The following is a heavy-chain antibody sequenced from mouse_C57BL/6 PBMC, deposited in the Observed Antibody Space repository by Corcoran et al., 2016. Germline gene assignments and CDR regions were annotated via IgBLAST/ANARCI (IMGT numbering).Heavy chain of an antibody. D-gene: IGHD1-1*01. CDR3: ARDGGFAY. J-gene: IGHJ3*01. CDR1: GYTFTDYY. CDR2: INPNNGGT. Sequence: EGQLEQSGPELVKPGASVKISCKASGYTFTDYYMNWVKQSHGKSLEWIGDINPNNGGTNYNQKFKGKATLTVDKSSSTAYMELRSLTSEDSAVYYCARDGGFAYWGQGTLVTVSA. V-gene: IGHV1-26*01.